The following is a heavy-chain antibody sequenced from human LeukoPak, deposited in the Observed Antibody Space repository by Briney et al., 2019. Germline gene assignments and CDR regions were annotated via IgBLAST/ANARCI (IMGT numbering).Heavy chain of an antibody. Sequence: SETLSLTCTVSGGSISSGGYSWSWIRQHPGKGLEWIGYIYYSGSTYYNPSLKSRVTISVDTSKNQFSLKLSSVTAADTAVYYCARVGASSGFDYWGQGTLATVSS. J-gene: IGHJ4*02. CDR3: ARVGASSGFDY. D-gene: IGHD1-26*01. CDR1: GGSISSGGYS. CDR2: IYYSGST. V-gene: IGHV4-31*03.